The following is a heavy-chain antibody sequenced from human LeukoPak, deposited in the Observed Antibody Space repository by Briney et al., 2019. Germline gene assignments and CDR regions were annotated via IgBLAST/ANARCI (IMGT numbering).Heavy chain of an antibody. CDR3: ARGPPRGYFL. CDR2: IYHSGST. J-gene: IGHJ4*02. D-gene: IGHD3-9*01. Sequence: SQTLSLTCTVSGGSISSGGYYWSWIRQPPGKGLEWIGYIYHSGSTYYNPSLKSRVTISVDRSKNQFSLKLSSVTAADTAVYYCARGPPRGYFLWGQGTLVTVSS. V-gene: IGHV4-30-2*01. CDR1: GGSISSGGYY.